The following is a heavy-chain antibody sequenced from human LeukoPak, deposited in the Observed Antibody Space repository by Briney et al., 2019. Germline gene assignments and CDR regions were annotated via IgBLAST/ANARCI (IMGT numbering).Heavy chain of an antibody. V-gene: IGHV1-8*01. CDR3: TTSAGGGGRGFDY. J-gene: IGHJ4*02. Sequence: ASVKVSCKASGYTLTSYDINWVRQATGQGLEWMGWMNPNSGRTGYAQNFQGRITITRNTSISTAYMELSSLKTEDTAVYYCTTSAGGGGRGFDYWGQGTLVTVSA. CDR1: GYTLTSYD. CDR2: MNPNSGRT. D-gene: IGHD2-15*01.